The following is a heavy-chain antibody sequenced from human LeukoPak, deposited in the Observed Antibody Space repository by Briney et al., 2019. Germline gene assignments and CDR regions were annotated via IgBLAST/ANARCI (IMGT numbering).Heavy chain of an antibody. CDR2: ISYDGSNK. J-gene: IGHJ4*02. D-gene: IGHD2-2*01. CDR3: ARDVRYCSSTSCPRSFDY. Sequence: PGRSLRLSCAASGYTFSSYAMHWVRQAPGKGLEWVAVISYDGSNKYYADSVKGRFTISRDNSKNTLYLQMNSLRAEDTAVYYCARDVRYCSSTSCPRSFDYWGQGTLVTVSS. V-gene: IGHV3-30-3*01. CDR1: GYTFSSYA.